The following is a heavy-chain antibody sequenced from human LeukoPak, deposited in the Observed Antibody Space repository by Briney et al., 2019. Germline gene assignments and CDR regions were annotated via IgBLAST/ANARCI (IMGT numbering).Heavy chain of an antibody. D-gene: IGHD6-13*01. CDR1: GGSIGSYY. V-gene: IGHV4-59*08. CDR2: IYYSGST. J-gene: IGHJ5*02. CDR3: ARQGSSSSNWFDP. Sequence: PSETLSLTCVVSGGSIGSYYWSWIRQPPGKGLEWIGYIYYSGSTNYNPSLKSRVTISVDTSKNQFSLKLSSVTAADTAVYYCARQGSSSSNWFDPWGQGTLVTVSS.